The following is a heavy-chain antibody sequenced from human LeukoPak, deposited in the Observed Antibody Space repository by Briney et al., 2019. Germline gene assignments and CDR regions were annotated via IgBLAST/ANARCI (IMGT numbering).Heavy chain of an antibody. V-gene: IGHV4-34*01. CDR3: ARGQIVTGEVADILTGPPRGAFDI. CDR2: FNHSIST. D-gene: IGHD3-9*01. Sequence: SETPSLSCAVSVGSFSGYFWSWIPEPPGTGLEWSGEFNHSISTNNNPSPKSRVTISVDTSKNQFSLKLSSVTAADTAMYYCARGQIVTGEVADILTGPPRGAFDIWGQGTMVTVSS. CDR1: VGSFSGYF. J-gene: IGHJ3*02.